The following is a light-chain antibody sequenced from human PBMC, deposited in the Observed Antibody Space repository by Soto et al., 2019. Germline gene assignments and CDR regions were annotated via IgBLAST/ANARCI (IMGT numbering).Light chain of an antibody. CDR1: QSVASY. CDR2: DAS. Sequence: EIVLTQSPATLSLSPGERATLSCTASQSVASYLAWYQHKPGQALRLLIYDASNRATGITARFSGSGSGTDFTLTISSLEPEDFAVYYCQQRSNWLSITFGQGTRLEMK. CDR3: QQRSNWLSIT. J-gene: IGKJ5*01. V-gene: IGKV3-11*01.